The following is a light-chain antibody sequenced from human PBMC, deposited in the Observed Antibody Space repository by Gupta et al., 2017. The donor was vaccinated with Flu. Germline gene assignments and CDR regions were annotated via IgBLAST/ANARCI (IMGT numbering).Light chain of an antibody. V-gene: IGKV3-20*01. J-gene: IGKJ3*01. CDR2: GAS. Sequence: GTLGFSPGGGVTRFWRASQRVRDNYLAWYRQKPGQAPRLLIYGASSRAAGIPDRFSGGGSETDFTLTISRREPEDFAVYSCQQDVSSPFTFGQGTTVDV. CDR1: QRVRDNY. CDR3: QQDVSSPFT.